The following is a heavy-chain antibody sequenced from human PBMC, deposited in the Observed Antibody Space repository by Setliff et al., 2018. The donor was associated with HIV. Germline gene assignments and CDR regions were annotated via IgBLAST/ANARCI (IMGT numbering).Heavy chain of an antibody. CDR1: GGTFSNYA. CDR2: IIPLFGRS. CDR3: ARASHQYSTDPYHYYMDV. V-gene: IGHV1-69*13. Sequence: RASVKVSCKPSGGTFSNYAIGWVRQAPGQGLEWTGGIIPLFGRSNYAQKFQGRVTITADESTSTAYMELSRLRSEDTAVYYCARASHQYSTDPYHYYMDVWGTGTTVTVSS. J-gene: IGHJ6*03. D-gene: IGHD2-2*01.